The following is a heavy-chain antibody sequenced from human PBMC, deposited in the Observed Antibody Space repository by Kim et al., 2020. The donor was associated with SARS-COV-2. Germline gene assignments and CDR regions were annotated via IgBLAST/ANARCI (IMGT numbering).Heavy chain of an antibody. CDR1: GFTFSSYA. Sequence: GGSLRLSCAASGFTFSSYAMSWVRQAPGKGLEWVSAISGSGGSTYYADSVKGRFTISRDNSKNTLYLQVNSLRAEDTAVYYCAKAVVLLWFGELSYWFDPWGQGTLVTVSS. J-gene: IGHJ5*02. D-gene: IGHD3-10*01. V-gene: IGHV3-23*01. CDR2: ISGSGGST. CDR3: AKAVVLLWFGELSYWFDP.